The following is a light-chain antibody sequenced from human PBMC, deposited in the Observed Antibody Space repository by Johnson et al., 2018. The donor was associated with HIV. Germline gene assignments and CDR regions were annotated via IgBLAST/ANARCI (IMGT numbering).Light chain of an antibody. CDR1: SSNIGNNY. Sequence: QSVLTQPPSVSAAPGQKVTISCSGSSSNIGNNYVSWYQQLPGTAPKLLIYDNNKRPSGIPDRFSASKSGTSATLGITGLQTGDEADYYCGTWDSSLSAGVVGTGSKVPLL. V-gene: IGLV1-51*01. CDR3: GTWDSSLSAGV. J-gene: IGLJ1*01. CDR2: DNN.